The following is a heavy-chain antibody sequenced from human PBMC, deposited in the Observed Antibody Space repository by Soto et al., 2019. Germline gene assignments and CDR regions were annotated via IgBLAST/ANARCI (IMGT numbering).Heavy chain of an antibody. D-gene: IGHD4-4*01. Sequence: SETLSLTCTVSGGSISSGGYYWSWIRQHPGKGLEWIGYIYYSGSTYYNPSLKSRVTISVDTSKNQFSLKLSSVTAADTAVYYCQRSDYKVGWVLMDVWGKGTTVTVSS. CDR3: QRSDYKVGWVLMDV. V-gene: IGHV4-31*03. J-gene: IGHJ6*03. CDR1: GGSISSGGYY. CDR2: IYYSGST.